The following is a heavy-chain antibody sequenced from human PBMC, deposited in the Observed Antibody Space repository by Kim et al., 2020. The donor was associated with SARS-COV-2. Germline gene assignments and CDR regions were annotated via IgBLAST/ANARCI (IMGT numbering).Heavy chain of an antibody. CDR1: GFTLSRHW. V-gene: IGHV3-74*01. CDR3: ARYRAGAHDALDV. Sequence: GGSLRLSCAASGFTLSRHWMHWVRQAPGKGLVWVSRINTDGSATIYADAVKGRFTISRDNAKNTVFLQMDSVRGEDTAVYYCARYRAGAHDALDVWGQGTRVSVSS. CDR2: INTDGSAT. D-gene: IGHD6-19*01. J-gene: IGHJ3*01.